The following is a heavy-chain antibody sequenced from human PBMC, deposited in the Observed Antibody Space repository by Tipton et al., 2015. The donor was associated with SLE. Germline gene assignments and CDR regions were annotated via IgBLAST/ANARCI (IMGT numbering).Heavy chain of an antibody. CDR1: GFFFGDYA. CDR3: ASHSPYNFWSGYFGY. J-gene: IGHJ4*02. D-gene: IGHD3-3*01. V-gene: IGHV3-7*01. CDR2: IKEDGSET. Sequence: GSLRLSCAASGFFFGDYAMHWVRQTPGKGPEWVANIKEDGSETYYVDSVKGRFTISRDNAKSSLYLQVNSLRAEDTAVYYCASHSPYNFWSGYFGYWGQGTLVTVSS.